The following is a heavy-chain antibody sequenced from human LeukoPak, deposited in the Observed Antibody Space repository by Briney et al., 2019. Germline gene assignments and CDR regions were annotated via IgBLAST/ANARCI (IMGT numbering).Heavy chain of an antibody. J-gene: IGHJ4*02. CDR3: ARDYTMAR. Sequence: GGSLRLSCAASGFTFSGYWMSWVRQAPGKGLEWVANIKQDGSEKYYVDSVKGRFTISRDNAKNSLYLQMNSLRAEDTAVYYCARDYTMARWGQGTLVTVSS. V-gene: IGHV3-7*01. CDR2: IKQDGSEK. D-gene: IGHD3-10*01. CDR1: GFTFSGYW.